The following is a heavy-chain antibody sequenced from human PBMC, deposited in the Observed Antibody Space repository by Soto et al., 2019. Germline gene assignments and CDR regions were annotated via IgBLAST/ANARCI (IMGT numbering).Heavy chain of an antibody. CDR3: AHSGSGDWNYGGHFDS. Sequence: SGPTLVNPTQTLTPTCTFSGFSLSTSGVGVGWIRQPPGKALEWLALIYWNDDKRYSPSLKSRLTITKDTSKNQVVLTMTNMDPVDTPTYSCAHSGSGDWNYGGHFDSGGQGTLVTVPS. CDR1: GFSLSTSGVG. D-gene: IGHD1-7*01. V-gene: IGHV2-5*01. CDR2: IYWNDDK. J-gene: IGHJ4*02.